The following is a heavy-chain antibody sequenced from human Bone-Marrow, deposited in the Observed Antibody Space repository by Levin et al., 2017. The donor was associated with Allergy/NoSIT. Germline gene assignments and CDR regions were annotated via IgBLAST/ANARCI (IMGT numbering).Heavy chain of an antibody. D-gene: IGHD2-15*01. CDR2: IMWDSAKT. J-gene: IGHJ3*01. CDR3: TNDILAGGGDV. Sequence: GGSLRLSCAASGFSLRDHAMHWVRQPPGKGLEWVAGIMWDSAKTGYADFVQGRFTISRDSAGNSLYLQMNSLKPEDTALYYCTNDILAGGGDVWGPGTTVTVSS. CDR1: GFSLRDHA. V-gene: IGHV3-9*01.